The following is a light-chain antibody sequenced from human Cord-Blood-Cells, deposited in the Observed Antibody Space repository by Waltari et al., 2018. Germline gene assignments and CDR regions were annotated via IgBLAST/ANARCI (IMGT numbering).Light chain of an antibody. CDR2: AAY. Sequence: DIQMTQSPSSLSASVGDRVTSTCRVSQGTSNYLAWLQQKPGKAPKSLIYAAYSLQSGVPSKCSGSGSETDFTLTISSLQPEDFATYDCQQYNSYPLTFGGGTKVEIK. J-gene: IGKJ4*01. CDR3: QQYNSYPLT. CDR1: QGTSNY. V-gene: IGKV1-16*02.